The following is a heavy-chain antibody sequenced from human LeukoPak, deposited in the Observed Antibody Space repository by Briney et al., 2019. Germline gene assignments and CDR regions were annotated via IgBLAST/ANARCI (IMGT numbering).Heavy chain of an antibody. CDR3: AKPKYSSGWYFDY. V-gene: IGHV3-23*01. Sequence: GGSLRLSCAASGFTFSSYAMSWVRQAPGKGLEWVSGIPGSGGSTYYADSVKGRFTISRDNSKNTLYLQMNSLRADDSAVYYCAKPKYSSGWYFDYWGQGTLVTVSS. J-gene: IGHJ4*02. CDR1: GFTFSSYA. CDR2: IPGSGGST. D-gene: IGHD6-19*01.